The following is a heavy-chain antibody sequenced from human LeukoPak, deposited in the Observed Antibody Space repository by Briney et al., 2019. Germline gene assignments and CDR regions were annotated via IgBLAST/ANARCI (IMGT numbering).Heavy chain of an antibody. V-gene: IGHV3-23*01. CDR1: GFTFSSYS. CDR2: ISGSGGST. J-gene: IGHJ4*02. D-gene: IGHD3-10*01. Sequence: GGSLRLSCAASGFTFSSYSMNWVRQAPGKGLEWVSAISGSGGSTYYADSVKGRFTISRDNSKNTLYLQMNSLRAEDTAVYYCAKDRGVAAPAPVYYFDYWGQGTLVTVSS. CDR3: AKDRGVAAPAPVYYFDY.